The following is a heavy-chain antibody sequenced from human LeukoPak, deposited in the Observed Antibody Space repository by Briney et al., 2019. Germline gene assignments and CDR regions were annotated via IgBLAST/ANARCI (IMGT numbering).Heavy chain of an antibody. J-gene: IGHJ4*02. D-gene: IGHD4-23*01. CDR3: ARDTGAVGYFDY. CDR1: GFSVSNSY. CDR2: IYSGGST. Sequence: PGKSLRLSCAASGFSVSNSYMSWVRQAPGGGLEWVSLIYSGGSTSYADSVKGRFTISRDNSKNTLYLQMNSLRAEDTAVYYCARDTGAVGYFDYWGQGTLVTVSS. V-gene: IGHV3-53*01.